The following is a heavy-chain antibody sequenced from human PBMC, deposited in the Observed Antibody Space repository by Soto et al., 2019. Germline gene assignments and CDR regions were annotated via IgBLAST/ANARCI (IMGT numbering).Heavy chain of an antibody. CDR2: MNPNSGNT. CDR1: GYTFTSYD. J-gene: IGHJ3*02. CDR3: AVLRGEDAFDI. D-gene: IGHD3-16*01. Sequence: ASVKVSCKASGYTFTSYDINWVRQATGQGLEWMGWMNPNSGNTGYVQKFQGRVTMTRNTSISTAYMELSSLRSEDTAVYYCAVLRGEDAFDIWGQGTMVTVSS. V-gene: IGHV1-8*02.